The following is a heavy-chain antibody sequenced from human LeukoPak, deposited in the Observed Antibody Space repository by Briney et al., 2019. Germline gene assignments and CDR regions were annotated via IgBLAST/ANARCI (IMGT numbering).Heavy chain of an antibody. Sequence: GGSLRLSCAASGFTVSSNYMSWVRQAPGKGLEWVSVIYSGGSTYYADSVKGRFTISRDNSKNTLYLQMNSLRAEDTAMYYCARDLRDGYNFYFDYWGQGTLVTVSS. CDR1: GFTVSSNY. CDR3: ARDLRDGYNFYFDY. D-gene: IGHD5-24*01. V-gene: IGHV3-66*01. CDR2: IYSGGST. J-gene: IGHJ4*02.